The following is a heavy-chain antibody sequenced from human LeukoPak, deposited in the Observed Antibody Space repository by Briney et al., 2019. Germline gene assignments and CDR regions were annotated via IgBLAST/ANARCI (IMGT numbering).Heavy chain of an antibody. CDR1: GFTFSNYW. Sequence: GGSLRLSCEASGFTFSNYWMSWVRQAPGKGLEWVANITHDGSEKYYVDSVKGRFTISRDNGKNSLYVQMSSLSVEDTAVYYCAKDRRYCSSTSCPIGRPDAFDIWGQGTMATVSS. J-gene: IGHJ3*02. V-gene: IGHV3-7*01. D-gene: IGHD2-2*01. CDR2: ITHDGSEK. CDR3: AKDRRYCSSTSCPIGRPDAFDI.